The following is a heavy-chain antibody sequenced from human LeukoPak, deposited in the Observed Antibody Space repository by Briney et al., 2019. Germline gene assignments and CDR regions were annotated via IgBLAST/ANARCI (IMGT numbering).Heavy chain of an antibody. J-gene: IGHJ4*02. D-gene: IGHD6-13*01. CDR3: ARVYGSSRYYFDS. V-gene: IGHV3-11*05. CDR2: ISSSATYT. Sequence: GGSLRLSCAASGFTFSDYYMIWIRQAPGKGLEWVSYISSSATYTNSADSVKGRFTISRDNTKNSLYLQMNSLRDEDTAVYYCARVYGSSRYYFDSWGQGTLVTVFS. CDR1: GFTFSDYY.